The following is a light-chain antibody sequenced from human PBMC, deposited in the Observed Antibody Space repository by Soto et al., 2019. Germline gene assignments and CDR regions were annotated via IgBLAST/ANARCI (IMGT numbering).Light chain of an antibody. CDR2: GAS. V-gene: IGKV3-11*01. CDR1: QSVSSTY. Sequence: EIVLTQSPGTLSLSPGERATLSCRSSQSVSSTYLIWYQQKPGQAPRLLIYGASNRATGIPARFSGSGSGTDFTLTISSLEPEDFAVYYCQQRSNWQVTFGQGTRLEIK. J-gene: IGKJ5*01. CDR3: QQRSNWQVT.